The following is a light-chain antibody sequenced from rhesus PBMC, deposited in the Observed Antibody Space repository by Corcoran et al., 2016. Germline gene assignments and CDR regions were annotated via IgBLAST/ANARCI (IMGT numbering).Light chain of an antibody. J-gene: IGKJ1*01. CDR3: QQHNSSPWT. CDR1: QGISSW. CDR2: AAS. V-gene: IGKV1S6*01. Sequence: DIQMTQSPSSLSAYVGDRVTITCQASQGISSWLAWYQQKPGRAPKLLISAASSLEGGVPSRFSGSGSGTEFTLTSSSLQPEDFATYDCQQHNSSPWTFGQGTRVEIK.